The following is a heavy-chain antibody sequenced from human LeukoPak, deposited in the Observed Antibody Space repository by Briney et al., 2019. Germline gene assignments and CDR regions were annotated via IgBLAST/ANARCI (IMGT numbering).Heavy chain of an antibody. J-gene: IGHJ4*02. CDR2: INAGNGNT. CDR1: GYTFTSYA. V-gene: IGHV1-3*01. D-gene: IGHD1-20*01. Sequence: ASVTVSCKASGYTFTSYAMHWVRQAPGQRLEWMGWINAGNGNTKYSQKFQGRVTITRDTSASTAYMELSSLRSEDTAVYYCARFRGVTGTTSYFDYWGQGTLVTVSS. CDR3: ARFRGVTGTTSYFDY.